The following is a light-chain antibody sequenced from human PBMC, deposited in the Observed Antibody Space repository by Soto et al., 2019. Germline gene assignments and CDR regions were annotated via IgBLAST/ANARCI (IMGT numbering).Light chain of an antibody. CDR2: INSDGTH. CDR3: QTWDTGIVR. V-gene: IGLV4-69*02. J-gene: IGLJ2*01. CDR1: SGHSSYA. Sequence: QSVLTQSPSASASLGASVKLTCTLSSGHSSYAIAWHQQQPEKGPRYLMKINSDGTHYKGDGIPDRFSGSSSGAGRYLTISSLQSEDEADYYCQTWDTGIVRFGGGTKLTVL.